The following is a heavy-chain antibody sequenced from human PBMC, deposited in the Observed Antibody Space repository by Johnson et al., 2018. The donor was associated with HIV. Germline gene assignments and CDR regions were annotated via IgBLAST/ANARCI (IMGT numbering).Heavy chain of an antibody. D-gene: IGHD2-8*01. J-gene: IGHJ3*02. CDR2: ISYDGSNK. CDR1: GFTFSSYG. V-gene: IGHV3-30*03. Sequence: QVQLVESGGGVVQPGRSLRLSCAASGFTFSSYGMHWVRQAPGKGLEWVAVISYDGSNKYYADSVKGRFTISRDNSKNTLHLQMNSLRPEDTAVYYCARNSGNGLVLRGDAFDIWGQGTMVTVSS. CDR3: ARNSGNGLVLRGDAFDI.